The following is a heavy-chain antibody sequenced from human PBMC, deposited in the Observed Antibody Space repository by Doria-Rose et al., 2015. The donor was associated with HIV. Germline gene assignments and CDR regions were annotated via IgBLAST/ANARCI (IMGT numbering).Heavy chain of an antibody. CDR1: GDSISSGDSF. CDR2: ISSSGTT. CDR3: ARARNYGFPHFFDF. V-gene: IGHV4-30-4*01. J-gene: IGHJ4*02. Sequence: QVQLQESGPGLVRPSQTLSLTCTVSGDSISSGDSFWSWIRQTPGKGPEWIGYISSSGTTYYYPSLRGRLTISLYASKNQSSLDLTSVTAADTAVYYCARARNYGFPHFFDFWGQGTLVTVSS. D-gene: IGHD3-10*01.